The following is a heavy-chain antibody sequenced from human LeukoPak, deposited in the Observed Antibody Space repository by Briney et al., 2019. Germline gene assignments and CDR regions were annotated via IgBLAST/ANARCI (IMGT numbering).Heavy chain of an antibody. Sequence: VESLKLYCQCPGYVFNSNWIAWVRQMPGKGLEWMGIIRPSDSNTRYSPSFQGQVTISADKSISTAYLQWSSLKASDTAMYYCARHVASAGTECWGARALVTVSS. CDR1: GYVFNSNW. CDR2: IRPSDSNT. V-gene: IGHV5-51*01. D-gene: IGHD6-13*01. CDR3: ARHVASAGTEC. J-gene: IGHJ4*02.